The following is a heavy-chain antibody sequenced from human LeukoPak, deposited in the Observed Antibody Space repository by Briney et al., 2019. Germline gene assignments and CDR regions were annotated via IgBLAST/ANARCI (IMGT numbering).Heavy chain of an antibody. J-gene: IGHJ4*02. CDR1: GFTLSNYS. CDR3: ARDLAYGDDGL. Sequence: GGSLTLSCAASGFTLSNYSMNWVRHAPGKGLEWVAFISSSSSYIFYADSLKGRFTISRDNAKNSLYLQMNSLRADDTAVYYCARDLAYGDDGLWGQGTLVTVSS. D-gene: IGHD4-17*01. V-gene: IGHV3-21*01. CDR2: ISSSSSYI.